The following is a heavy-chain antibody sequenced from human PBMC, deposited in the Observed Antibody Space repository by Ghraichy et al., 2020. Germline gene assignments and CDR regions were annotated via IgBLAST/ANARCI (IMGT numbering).Heavy chain of an antibody. V-gene: IGHV4-59*01. D-gene: IGHD3-10*01. J-gene: IGHJ6*02. CDR1: GGSISSYY. CDR2: IYYSGST. Sequence: SETLSLTCTVSGGSISSYYWSWIRQPPGKGLEWIGYIYYSGSTNYNPSLKSRVTISVDTSKNQFSLKLSSVTAADTAVYYCARGLWFGAYYFDYYGMDVWGQGTTVTVSS. CDR3: ARGLWFGAYYFDYYGMDV.